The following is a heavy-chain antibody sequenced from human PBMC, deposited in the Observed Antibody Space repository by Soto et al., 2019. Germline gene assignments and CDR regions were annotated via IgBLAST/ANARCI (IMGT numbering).Heavy chain of an antibody. J-gene: IGHJ4*02. Sequence: EVQLVESGGGLVQPGGSLRLSCAASGFTFSSYWMHWVRQAPGKGLVWVSRINSDGSGTSYADSVEGRFTISRDNAENTLSLQMNSVRAAAMAVYCCAVAVAGPTAIGYWGQGTLVTVSS. V-gene: IGHV3-74*01. CDR3: AVAVAGPTAIGY. D-gene: IGHD6-19*01. CDR2: INSDGSGT. CDR1: GFTFSSYW.